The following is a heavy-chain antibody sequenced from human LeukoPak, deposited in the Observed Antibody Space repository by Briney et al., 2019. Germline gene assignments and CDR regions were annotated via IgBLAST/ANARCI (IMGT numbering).Heavy chain of an antibody. V-gene: IGHV4-39*07. CDR2: IYYSGST. D-gene: IGHD4-17*01. CDR3: ARDRKTYGVDYYYGMDV. CDR1: GGSISSGGYY. Sequence: SETLSLTCTVSGGSISSGGYYWGWIRQPPGKGLEWIGSIYYSGSTYYNPSLKSRVTISVDTSKNQFSLKLSSVTAADTAVYYCARDRKTYGVDYYYGMDVWGQGTTVTVSS. J-gene: IGHJ6*02.